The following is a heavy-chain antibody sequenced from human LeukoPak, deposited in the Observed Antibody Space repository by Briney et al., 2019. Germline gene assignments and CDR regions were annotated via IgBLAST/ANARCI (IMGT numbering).Heavy chain of an antibody. CDR2: IYHSGST. Sequence: ASETLSLTCAVSGYSISSGYYWGWIRQPPGKGLEWIGSIYHSGSTYYNPSLKSRVTISVDTSKNQFSLKPSSVTAADTAVYYCARHKGAEITIFGVVTRKPFDYWGQGTLVTVSS. CDR3: ARHKGAEITIFGVVTRKPFDY. V-gene: IGHV4-38-2*01. CDR1: GYSISSGYY. D-gene: IGHD3-3*01. J-gene: IGHJ4*02.